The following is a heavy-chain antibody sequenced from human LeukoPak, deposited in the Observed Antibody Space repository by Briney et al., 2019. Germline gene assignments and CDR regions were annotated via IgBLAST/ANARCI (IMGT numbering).Heavy chain of an antibody. D-gene: IGHD3-10*01. CDR1: GFTFSSYG. CDR2: ISYDGSNK. CDR3: AKGRGRELLVEFDY. Sequence: QSGGSLRLSCAASGFTFSSYGMHWVRQAPGKGLEWVAVISYDGSNKYYADSVKGRFTISRDNSKNTLYLQMNSLRAEDTAVYYCAKGRGRELLVEFDYWGQGTLVTVSS. V-gene: IGHV3-30*18. J-gene: IGHJ4*02.